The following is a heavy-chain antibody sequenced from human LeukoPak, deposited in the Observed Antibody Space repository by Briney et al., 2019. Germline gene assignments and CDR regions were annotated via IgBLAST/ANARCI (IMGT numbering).Heavy chain of an antibody. J-gene: IGHJ4*02. V-gene: IGHV3-49*03. CDR2: IRSKDHGGTT. Sequence: GGSLRLSRTASGFTFGDYALSWFRQAPGKGLEWLSFIRSKDHGGTTEYAASVKGRFTISRDDSNSIAYLQMNSLIIEDTAVYFCTRDPHYYHGNPHDFWGQGTRVTVSS. D-gene: IGHD4-23*01. CDR1: GFTFGDYA. CDR3: TRDPHYYHGNPHDF.